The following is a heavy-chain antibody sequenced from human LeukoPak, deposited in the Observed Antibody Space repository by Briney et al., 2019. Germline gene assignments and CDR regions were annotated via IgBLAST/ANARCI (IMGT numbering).Heavy chain of an antibody. CDR1: GFTFSSYS. J-gene: IGHJ6*02. D-gene: IGHD6-13*01. V-gene: IGHV3-21*01. Sequence: PGGSLRLSCAASGFTFSSYSMNWVRQAPGKGLEWVSSISSSSSYIYYADSVKGRFTISRDNAKNSLYLQMNSLRAEDTAVYYCARDPEAAAGSPYYYYGMDVWGQGTTVTVSS. CDR3: ARDPEAAAGSPYYYYGMDV. CDR2: ISSSSSYI.